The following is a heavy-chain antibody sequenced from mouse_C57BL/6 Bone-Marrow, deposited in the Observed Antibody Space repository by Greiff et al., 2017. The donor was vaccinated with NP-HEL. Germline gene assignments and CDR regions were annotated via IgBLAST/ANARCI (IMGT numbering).Heavy chain of an antibody. D-gene: IGHD1-1*01. J-gene: IGHJ2*01. CDR3: ASEGSIDY. Sequence: EVKLMESGPVLVKPGASVKMSCKASGYTFTDYYMNWVKQSHGKSLEWIGVINPYNGGTSYNQKFKGKATLTVDKSSSTAYMELNSLTSEDSAVYYCASEGSIDYWGQGTTLTVSS. CDR1: GYTFTDYY. V-gene: IGHV1-19*01. CDR2: INPYNGGT.